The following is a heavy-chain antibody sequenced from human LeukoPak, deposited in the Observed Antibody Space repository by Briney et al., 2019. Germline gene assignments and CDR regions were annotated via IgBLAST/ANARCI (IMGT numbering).Heavy chain of an antibody. Sequence: ASVKVSCKASGYTFTSYGISWVRQAPGQGLEWMGWISAYNGNTNYAQKLQGRVTMTTDTSTSTAYMGLRSLRSDDTAVYYCARDPTYCSSTSCYHREGWFDPWGQGTLVTVSS. J-gene: IGHJ5*02. CDR2: ISAYNGNT. D-gene: IGHD2-2*01. V-gene: IGHV1-18*01. CDR1: GYTFTSYG. CDR3: ARDPTYCSSTSCYHREGWFDP.